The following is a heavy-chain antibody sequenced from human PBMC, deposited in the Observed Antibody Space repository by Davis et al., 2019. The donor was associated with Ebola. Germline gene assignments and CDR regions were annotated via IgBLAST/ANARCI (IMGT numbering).Heavy chain of an antibody. CDR2: IKQDGSEK. J-gene: IGHJ4*02. D-gene: IGHD3-22*01. CDR1: GFTFSSYW. V-gene: IGHV3-7*03. Sequence: GGSLRLSCAASGFTFSSYWMSWVRQAPGKGLEWVANIKQDGSEKYYVDSVKGRFTISRDNAKNSLYLQMNSLRAEDTAVYYCARDGYYYDSSGYYLVMDYWGQGTLVTVSS. CDR3: ARDGYYYDSSGYYLVMDY.